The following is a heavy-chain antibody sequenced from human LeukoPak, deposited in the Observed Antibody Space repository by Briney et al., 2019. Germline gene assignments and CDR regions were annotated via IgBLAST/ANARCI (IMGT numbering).Heavy chain of an antibody. J-gene: IGHJ4*02. CDR1: GFTLSNFG. CDR3: ARDHKYRYYYDRGLLDY. CDR2: IRYDGSNK. D-gene: IGHD3-22*01. V-gene: IGHV3-30*02. Sequence: GGSLRLSCAASGFTLSNFGMHWVRQAPGKGLEWVAFIRYDGSNKYYADSVKGRFTISRDNSKNTLCLQMNSLRPEDTAVYYCARDHKYRYYYDRGLLDYWGQGTLATVSS.